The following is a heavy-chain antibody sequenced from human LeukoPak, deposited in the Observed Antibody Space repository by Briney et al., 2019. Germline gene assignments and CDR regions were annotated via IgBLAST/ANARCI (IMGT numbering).Heavy chain of an antibody. CDR1: GFTFSSYG. CDR3: ARERGYYYDGSGNFDY. V-gene: IGHV3-30*02. D-gene: IGHD3-22*01. J-gene: IGHJ4*02. Sequence: GGSLRLSCAASGFTFSSYGMHWVRQAPGKGLEWVAFIWYDGSNEYYADSVKGRFTISRDNSKHTLYLQMNSLRAEDTAVSYCARERGYYYDGSGNFDYWGQGTLVTVSS. CDR2: IWYDGSNE.